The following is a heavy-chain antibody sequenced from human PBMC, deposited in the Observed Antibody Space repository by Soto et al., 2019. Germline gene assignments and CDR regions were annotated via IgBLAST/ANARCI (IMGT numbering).Heavy chain of an antibody. CDR2: IYPGDSDT. Sequence: GESLKISCKGSGYSFISYWIGWVRQMPGKGLEWMGIIYPGDSDTRYSPSFQGQVTISADKSISTAYLQWSSLKASDTAMYYCAFSSSAGNYHDGMDFCAQGSSVPGSS. J-gene: IGHJ6*02. D-gene: IGHD6-13*01. V-gene: IGHV5-51*01. CDR1: GYSFISYW. CDR3: AFSSSAGNYHDGMDF.